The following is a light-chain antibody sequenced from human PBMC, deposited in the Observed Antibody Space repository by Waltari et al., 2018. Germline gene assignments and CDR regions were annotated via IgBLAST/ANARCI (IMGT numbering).Light chain of an antibody. Sequence: DAVMTQSPLSLPVTLGQPASISCRSSQSLVHSDGNIYFNWFQQRPGHSPRRLIYKISDRDSGVPYRVSGSGSGTDFTLKISRVEAEDVGVYYCMQGTHWPYTFGQGTKLEIK. V-gene: IGKV2-30*02. J-gene: IGKJ2*01. CDR1: QSLVHSDGNIY. CDR3: MQGTHWPYT. CDR2: KIS.